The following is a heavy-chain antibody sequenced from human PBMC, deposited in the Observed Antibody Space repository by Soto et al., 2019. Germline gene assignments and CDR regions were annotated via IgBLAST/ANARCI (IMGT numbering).Heavy chain of an antibody. D-gene: IGHD3-10*01. J-gene: IGHJ4*02. CDR2: IYHSGST. V-gene: IGHV4-4*02. CDR1: GASISSSNW. Sequence: QVQLQESGPGLVKPLGTLSLTCAVSGASISSSNWWTWVRQPPGKGLEWIGEIYHSGSTNYNPSLMSRVTISLDKSKNHFSLRLTYVTAADTAVYYCATSRGSGRLDNWGQGTLVTVSS. CDR3: ATSRGSGRLDN.